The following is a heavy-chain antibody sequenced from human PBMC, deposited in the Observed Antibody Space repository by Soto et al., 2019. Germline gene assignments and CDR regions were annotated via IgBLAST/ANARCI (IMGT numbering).Heavy chain of an antibody. J-gene: IGHJ5*02. Sequence: PSETLSLTCAVSGGSVSNSDYYWGWIRQSPGEGLEWIGSVSSTGTTYPKSSLKSRVIMSVDTSKNQFSLRLASVTAADTAVYYCGSLLGSPWGWFDPWGQGTQGTVSS. D-gene: IGHD3-16*01. V-gene: IGHV4-39*01. CDR1: GGSVSNSDYY. CDR2: VSSTGTT. CDR3: GSLLGSPWGWFDP.